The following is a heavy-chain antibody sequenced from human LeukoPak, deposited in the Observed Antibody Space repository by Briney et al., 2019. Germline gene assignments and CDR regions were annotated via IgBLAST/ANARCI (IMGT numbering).Heavy chain of an antibody. V-gene: IGHV3-30*18. Sequence: SGRSLRLSCAASGFTFSSFGMHWVRQAPGKGLEWVAVISYHGRNENYADSVKGRFTISRDNSKNTLYLQMNSLRVEDTAVYYCAKDLLTKATFDYWGQGTLVTVSS. J-gene: IGHJ4*02. CDR2: ISYHGRNE. D-gene: IGHD4-17*01. CDR1: GFTFSSFG. CDR3: AKDLLTKATFDY.